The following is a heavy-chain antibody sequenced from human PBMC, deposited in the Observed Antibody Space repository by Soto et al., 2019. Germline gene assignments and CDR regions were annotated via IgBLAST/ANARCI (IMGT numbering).Heavy chain of an antibody. D-gene: IGHD3-22*01. CDR3: ATTYRDSSGYYPHFDY. CDR1: GYTFTSYY. CDR2: INPSGGST. V-gene: IGHV1-46*01. Sequence: ASVKVSCKASGYTFTSYYMHWVRQAPGQGLEWMGIINPSGGSTSYAQKFQGRVTMTRDTSTSTVYMGLSSLRSEDTAVYYCATTYRDSSGYYPHFDYWGQGTLVTVSS. J-gene: IGHJ4*02.